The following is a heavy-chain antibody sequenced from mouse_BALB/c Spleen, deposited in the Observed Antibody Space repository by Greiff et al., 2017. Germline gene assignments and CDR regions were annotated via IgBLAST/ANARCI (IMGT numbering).Heavy chain of an antibody. CDR3: ARDNYRYDGWFAY. CDR1: GFTFSDYY. J-gene: IGHJ3*01. Sequence: EVNLVESGGGLVKPGGSLKLSCAASGFTFSDYYMYWVRQTPEKRLEWVATISDGGSYTYYPDSVKGRFTISRDNAKNNLYLQMSSLKSEDTAMYYCARDNYRYDGWFAYWGQGTLVTVSA. V-gene: IGHV5-4*02. D-gene: IGHD2-14*01. CDR2: ISDGGSYT.